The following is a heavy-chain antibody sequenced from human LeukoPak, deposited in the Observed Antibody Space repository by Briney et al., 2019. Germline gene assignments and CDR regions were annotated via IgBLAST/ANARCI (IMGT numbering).Heavy chain of an antibody. CDR3: ARDIGNGSSSSPWFVY. Sequence: SETLSLTCSVSGYSISSGYFWGWIRQPPGKGLEWIGSIYRGGTTFYSPSLKSRISISIDTSKNQFSLKLSSVTAADTAVYYCARDIGNGSSSSPWFVYWGQGTLVTVSS. V-gene: IGHV4-38-2*02. D-gene: IGHD6-13*01. J-gene: IGHJ4*02. CDR1: GYSISSGYF. CDR2: IYRGGTT.